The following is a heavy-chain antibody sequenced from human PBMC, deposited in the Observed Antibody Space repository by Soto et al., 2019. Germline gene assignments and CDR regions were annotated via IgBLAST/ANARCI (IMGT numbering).Heavy chain of an antibody. CDR3: ARDPGSPYGYGYYYYYGMDV. V-gene: IGHV3-48*02. Sequence: GGSLSLSCAASGFTFSSYSMNWVRQAPGKGLEWVSYISSSSSTIYYADSVKGRFTISRDNAKNSLYLQMNSLRDEDTAVYYCARDPGSPYGYGYYYYYGMDVWGQGTTVTVSS. J-gene: IGHJ6*02. CDR1: GFTFSSYS. CDR2: ISSSSSTI. D-gene: IGHD5-18*01.